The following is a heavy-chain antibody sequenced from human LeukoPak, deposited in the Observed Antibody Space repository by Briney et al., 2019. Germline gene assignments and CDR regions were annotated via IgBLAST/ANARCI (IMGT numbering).Heavy chain of an antibody. J-gene: IGHJ4*02. D-gene: IGHD4-23*01. Sequence: SGKVPGRASEGTFSSYPFTGVDQAPGQGLEGWGEITPIFGAANYAQTFQGRVTITADESTSTVFMELSSLRSDDTAFYYCATNSRVASTSGLNYWGQGTLVTVSS. CDR2: ITPIFGAA. CDR3: ATNSRVASTSGLNY. CDR1: EGTFSSYP. V-gene: IGHV1-69*01.